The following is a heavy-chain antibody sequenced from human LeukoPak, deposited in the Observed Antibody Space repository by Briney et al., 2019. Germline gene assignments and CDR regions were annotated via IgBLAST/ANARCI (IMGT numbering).Heavy chain of an antibody. CDR3: ARSKLEPTTLDY. Sequence: SETLSLTCTVSGGSISSYYWGWIRQPPGKGLEWIGYIYYSGSTNYNPSLKSRVTISVDTSKNQFSLKLSSVTAADTAVYYCARSKLEPTTLDYWGQGTLVTVSS. V-gene: IGHV4-59*01. D-gene: IGHD1-1*01. CDR2: IYYSGST. J-gene: IGHJ4*02. CDR1: GGSISSYY.